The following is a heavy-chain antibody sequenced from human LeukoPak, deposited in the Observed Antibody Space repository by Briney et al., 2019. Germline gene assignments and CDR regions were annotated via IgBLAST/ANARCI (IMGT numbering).Heavy chain of an antibody. Sequence: SETLSLTCAVYGGSFSGYYWSWLRQPPGKGLEWIGEINHSGSTNYNPSLKSRVTISVDTSKNQFSLKLSSVTAADTAVCYCAREYVAGRYNWFDPWGQGTLVTVSS. CDR2: INHSGST. CDR1: GGSFSGYY. CDR3: AREYVAGRYNWFDP. D-gene: IGHD6-19*01. V-gene: IGHV4-34*01. J-gene: IGHJ5*02.